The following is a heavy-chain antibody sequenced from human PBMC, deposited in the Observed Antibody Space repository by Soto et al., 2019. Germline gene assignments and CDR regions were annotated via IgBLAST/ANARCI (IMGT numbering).Heavy chain of an antibody. CDR2: ISGSGGST. Sequence: GGSLRLSCAASGFAFSSYAMSWVRQAPGKGLEWVSAISGSGGSTYYADSVKGRFTISRDNSKNTLYLQMNSLRAEDTAVYYCAKGSDYGDYVLDYWGQGTLVTVSS. CDR1: GFAFSSYA. D-gene: IGHD4-17*01. J-gene: IGHJ4*02. CDR3: AKGSDYGDYVLDY. V-gene: IGHV3-23*01.